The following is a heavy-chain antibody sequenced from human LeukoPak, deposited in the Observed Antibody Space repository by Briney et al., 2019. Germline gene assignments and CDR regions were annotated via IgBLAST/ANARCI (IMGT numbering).Heavy chain of an antibody. V-gene: IGHV4-31*03. CDR1: GGSISSGGYY. D-gene: IGHD4-17*01. Sequence: SQTLSLTCTVSGGSISSGGYYWSWIRQHPGKGLEWIGYIYYSGSTYYNPSLKSRVTISVDTSKNQFSLKLSSVTAADTAVYYCARVRVGTTVTTPHFDYWGQGTLVTVAS. J-gene: IGHJ4*02. CDR2: IYYSGST. CDR3: ARVRVGTTVTTPHFDY.